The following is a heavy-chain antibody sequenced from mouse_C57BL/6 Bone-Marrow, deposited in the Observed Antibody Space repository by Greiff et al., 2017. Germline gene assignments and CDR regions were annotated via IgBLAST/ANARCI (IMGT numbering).Heavy chain of an antibody. D-gene: IGHD2-1*01. J-gene: IGHJ2*01. Sequence: EVQLQQSGAELVRPGASVKLSCTASGFNIKDDYMHWVKQRPEQGLEWIGWIDPETGDTEYASKFQGKATITADTSSNTAYLQLSSLTSEDTAVYYCTTYYYGKRYFDYWGQGTTLTVSS. CDR1: GFNIKDDY. V-gene: IGHV14-4*01. CDR2: IDPETGDT. CDR3: TTYYYGKRYFDY.